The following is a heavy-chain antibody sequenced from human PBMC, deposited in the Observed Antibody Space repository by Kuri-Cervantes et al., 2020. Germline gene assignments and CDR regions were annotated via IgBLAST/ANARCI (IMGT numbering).Heavy chain of an antibody. Sequence: GSLRLSCTVSGDSMNVHFWGWVRQPPGKGLEWIGYIYSSGSTTYNPSLKSRVTISMDTSKNQFSLNLTSVTAADTAMYYCARNNDYYYHMDIWGKGTTVTVSS. CDR3: ARNNDYYYHMDI. CDR2: IYSSGST. CDR1: GDSMNVHF. D-gene: IGHD1/OR15-1a*01. V-gene: IGHV4-59*11. J-gene: IGHJ6*03.